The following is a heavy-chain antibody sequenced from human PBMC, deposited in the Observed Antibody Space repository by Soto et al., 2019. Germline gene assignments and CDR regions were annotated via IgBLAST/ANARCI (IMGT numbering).Heavy chain of an antibody. CDR3: AAGDYLTGLSHRDIKWFDP. CDR2: IHYTGNT. V-gene: IGHV4-59*01. CDR1: SGSISSYY. J-gene: IGHJ5*02. D-gene: IGHD3-9*01. Sequence: SETLSLTCTVSSGSISSYYWSWIRQPPGKGLEWIGYIHYTGNTNSNPSLKGRVTLSIDPSWNQFSLKLRSVTAADTAVYYCAAGDYLTGLSHRDIKWFDPWGQGNLVTVSS.